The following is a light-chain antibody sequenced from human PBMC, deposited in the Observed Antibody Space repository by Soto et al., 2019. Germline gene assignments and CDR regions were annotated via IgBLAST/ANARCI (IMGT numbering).Light chain of an antibody. J-gene: IGKJ1*01. V-gene: IGKV1-6*01. Sequence: AIQMTQSPSSLSESVGDRVTITCRASQDISDDVGWYQQTPGKGPKLLISGASRLQSGVPSKVGCSGSGAAFTLTITSLRPEDSATDYGLQNHNYPRTFGQGTKVEI. CDR3: LQNHNYPRT. CDR1: QDISDD. CDR2: GAS.